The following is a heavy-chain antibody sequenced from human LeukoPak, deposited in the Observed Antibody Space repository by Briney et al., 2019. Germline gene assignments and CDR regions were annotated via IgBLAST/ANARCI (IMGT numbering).Heavy chain of an antibody. D-gene: IGHD2-15*01. Sequence: ASVKVSCKASGYTFTGYYMHWVRQAPGQGLEWMGWINPNSGGTNYAQKFQGRVTMTRDMSTSTVYMELSSLRSEDTAVYYCARDPCSGGSCYGSWDYYYYMDVWGKGTTVTVSS. CDR1: GYTFTGYY. J-gene: IGHJ6*03. CDR3: ARDPCSGGSCYGSWDYYYYMDV. V-gene: IGHV1-2*02. CDR2: INPNSGGT.